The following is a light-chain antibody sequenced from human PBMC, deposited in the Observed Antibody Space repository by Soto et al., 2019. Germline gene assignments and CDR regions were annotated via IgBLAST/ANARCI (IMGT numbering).Light chain of an antibody. J-gene: IGKJ4*01. CDR3: QQRYNWPLT. CDR2: DTS. V-gene: IGKV3-11*01. CDR1: QSISRH. Sequence: SGLTQSTATLSLPPGERATLSCMASQSISRHLAWYQQKPSQAPRLLIYDTSNRATGIPARFSGSGSGTDFTLTVSSLEPEDFAVYYCQQRYNWPLTFGGGTNVDI.